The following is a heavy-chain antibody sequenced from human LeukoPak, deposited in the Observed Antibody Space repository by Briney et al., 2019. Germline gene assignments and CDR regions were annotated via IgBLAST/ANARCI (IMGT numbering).Heavy chain of an antibody. D-gene: IGHD3-9*01. CDR2: IYYSGST. J-gene: IGHJ4*02. V-gene: IGHV4-30-4*08. CDR1: GFTFSSYS. CDR3: ASSPAYYDILTGYLKPYYFDY. Sequence: LRLSCAASGFTFSSYSMNWIRQPPGKGLEWIGYIYYSGSTYYNPSLKSRVTISVDTSKNQFSLKLSSVTAADTAVYYCASSPAYYDILTGYLKPYYFDYWGQGTLVTVSS.